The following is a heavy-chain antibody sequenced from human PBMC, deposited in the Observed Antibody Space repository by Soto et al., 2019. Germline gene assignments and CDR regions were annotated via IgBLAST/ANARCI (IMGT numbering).Heavy chain of an antibody. CDR2: ISYDGSNK. V-gene: IGHV3-30*18. Sequence: QVQLVESGGGVVQPGRSLRLSCAASGFRFSSYGMHWVRQAPGKGLEWVAVISYDGSNKYYADSVKGRFTISRDNSKNTLYLQMNSLRAEDTAVYYCAKDLGSYDSSGYYYDYYYGMDVWGQGTTVTVSS. D-gene: IGHD3-22*01. CDR1: GFRFSSYG. CDR3: AKDLGSYDSSGYYYDYYYGMDV. J-gene: IGHJ6*02.